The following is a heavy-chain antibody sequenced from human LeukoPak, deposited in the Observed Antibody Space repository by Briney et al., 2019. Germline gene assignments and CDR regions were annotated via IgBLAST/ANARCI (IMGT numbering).Heavy chain of an antibody. J-gene: IGHJ6*03. CDR2: IIPIFGTA. CDR1: GGTFSSYA. Sequence: ASVKVSCKASGGTFSSYAISWVRQAPGQGLEWMGRIIPIFGTANYAQKFQVRVTITTDESTSTAYMELSSLRSEDTAVYYCASRIAARPNYYYYMDVWGKGTTVTVSS. D-gene: IGHD6-6*01. V-gene: IGHV1-69*05. CDR3: ASRIAARPNYYYYMDV.